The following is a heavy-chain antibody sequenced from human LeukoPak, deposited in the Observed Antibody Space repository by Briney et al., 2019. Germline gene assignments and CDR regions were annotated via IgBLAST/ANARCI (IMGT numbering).Heavy chain of an antibody. V-gene: IGHV1-69*04. J-gene: IGHJ4*02. CDR1: GGTFSSYA. D-gene: IGHD1-26*01. CDR3: ARDLSGIVGVYFDY. Sequence: GASVKVSCKASGGTFSSYAISWVRQAPGQGLEWMGRIIPILGIANYAQKFQGRVTITADKSTSTAYMELSSLRSEDTAVYYCARDLSGIVGVYFDYWGQGALVTVSS. CDR2: IIPILGIA.